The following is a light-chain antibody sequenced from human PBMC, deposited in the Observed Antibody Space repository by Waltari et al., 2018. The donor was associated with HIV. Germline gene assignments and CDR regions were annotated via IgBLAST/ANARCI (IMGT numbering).Light chain of an antibody. CDR3: SSYGGGNTVL. CDR2: DVT. V-gene: IGLV2-8*01. J-gene: IGLJ3*02. Sequence: GSPGQSVTISCTRTSSDVGSFKYVSWYQQHPGKAPKLMIYDVTKWPSGVPDRFSGSKSGNTASLTVSGLQAEDEADYYCSSYGGGNTVLFGGGTRLTVL. CDR1: SSDVGSFKY.